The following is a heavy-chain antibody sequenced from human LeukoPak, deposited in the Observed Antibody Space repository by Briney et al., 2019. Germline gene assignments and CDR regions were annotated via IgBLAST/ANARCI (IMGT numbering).Heavy chain of an antibody. CDR2: IYYSGSA. D-gene: IGHD1-26*01. V-gene: IGHV4-39*07. CDR1: GGSISSSNYY. CDR3: SRESGPFCPFGH. J-gene: IGHJ4*02. Sequence: SETLSLTCTVSGGSISSSNYYWGWIRQPPGKGLEWIGNIYYSGSAYYNPSLQSRVHISIDESKNHLYLNLASVTAADTAVYYCSRESGPFCPFGHWGQGTLVAVTS.